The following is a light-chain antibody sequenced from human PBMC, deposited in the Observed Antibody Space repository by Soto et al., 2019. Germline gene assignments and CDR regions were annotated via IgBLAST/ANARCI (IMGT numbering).Light chain of an antibody. V-gene: IGKV3-15*01. J-gene: IGKJ4*01. CDR2: GAS. CDR3: QQYNNWPRLT. CDR1: QGVCHH. Sequence: IVMTPSPATLSVSPGGRTTPSLRASQGVCHHLAWYQQKPGQAPRLLIYGASTRATGIPARFSGSGSGTEFTLTISSLQSEDFAVYYCQQYNNWPRLTFGGGTKVEIK.